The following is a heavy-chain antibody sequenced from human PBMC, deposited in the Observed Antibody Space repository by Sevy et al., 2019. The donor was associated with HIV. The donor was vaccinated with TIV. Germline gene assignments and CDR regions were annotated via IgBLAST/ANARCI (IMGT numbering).Heavy chain of an antibody. Sequence: ASVKVSCKASGYTFTSYDINWVRQATGQGLEWMGWMNPNGGNTGYAQKFQGRVTMTRNTSISTAYMELSSLRSEDTAVYYCARGDFWSGSWGKHWGQRTLVTVSS. CDR2: MNPNGGNT. V-gene: IGHV1-8*01. J-gene: IGHJ1*01. CDR1: GYTFTSYD. CDR3: ARGDFWSGSWGKH. D-gene: IGHD3-3*01.